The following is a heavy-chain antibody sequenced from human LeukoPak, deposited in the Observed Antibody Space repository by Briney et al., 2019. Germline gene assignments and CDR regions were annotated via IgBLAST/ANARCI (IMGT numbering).Heavy chain of an antibody. CDR1: GGSISSGSYY. V-gene: IGHV4-61*02. Sequence: SETLSLTCTVSGGSISSGSYYWSWIRQPAGKGLEWIGRIYTSGSTNYNPSLKSRVTISVDTSKNQFSLKLSSVTAADTAVYYCARRHRQLRCCFDYWGQGTLVTVSS. J-gene: IGHJ4*02. D-gene: IGHD4-17*01. CDR3: ARRHRQLRCCFDY. CDR2: IYTSGST.